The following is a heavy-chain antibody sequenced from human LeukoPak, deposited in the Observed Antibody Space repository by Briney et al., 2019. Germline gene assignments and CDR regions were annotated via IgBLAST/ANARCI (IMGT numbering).Heavy chain of an antibody. CDR3: ARARYCSSTSCYGGDFDY. V-gene: IGHV4-30-4*01. CDR2: IYYSGST. CDR1: GGSISSGDYY. D-gene: IGHD2-2*01. J-gene: IGHJ4*02. Sequence: LRLSCTVSGGSISSGDYYWSWIRQPPGRGLEWIGYIYYSGSTYYNPSLKSRVTISVDTSKNQFSLKLSSVTAADTAVYYCARARYCSSTSCYGGDFDYWGQGTLVTVSS.